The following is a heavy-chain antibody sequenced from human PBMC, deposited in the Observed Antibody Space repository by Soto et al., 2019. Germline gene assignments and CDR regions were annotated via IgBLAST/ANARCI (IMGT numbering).Heavy chain of an antibody. CDR3: ASPARPEYYYYGMDV. D-gene: IGHD6-6*01. V-gene: IGHV3-23*01. CDR2: ISGSGGST. Sequence: GALRLSCAASGFTFSSYAMSWVRQAPGKGLEWVSAISGSGGSTYYADSVKGRFTISRDNSKNTLYLQMNSLRAEDTAVYYCASPARPEYYYYGMDVWGQGTTVTVSS. CDR1: GFTFSSYA. J-gene: IGHJ6*02.